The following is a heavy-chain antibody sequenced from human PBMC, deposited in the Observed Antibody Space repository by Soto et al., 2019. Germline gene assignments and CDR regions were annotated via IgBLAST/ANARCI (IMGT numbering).Heavy chain of an antibody. CDR1: GGPISTYY. J-gene: IGHJ4*02. CDR2: IHYSGRT. D-gene: IGHD6-19*01. Sequence: PSETLSLTCIVSGGPISTYYWNWIRQPPGKGLEWIGYIHYSGRTNYNPSLKSRVTMSVDTSNDQFSLILTSVTAADTAVYYCARDRYSSGWHDYWGPGTLVTVSS. CDR3: ARDRYSSGWHDY. V-gene: IGHV4-59*01.